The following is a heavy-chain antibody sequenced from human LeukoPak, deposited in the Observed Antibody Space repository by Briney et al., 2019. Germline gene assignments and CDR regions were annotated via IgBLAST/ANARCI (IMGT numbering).Heavy chain of an antibody. Sequence: SEALSLTCIVSGGSLSSCSYYWRWIRHPAGKGREWIGRIYTSETTNYTPSLKSRVTISVDKSKNQFSLKPNSVTAADTAVYYCARDNFSGSYHFDYWGQGTLVTVSS. V-gene: IGHV4-61*02. CDR3: ARDNFSGSYHFDY. D-gene: IGHD1-26*01. CDR2: IYTSETT. J-gene: IGHJ4*02. CDR1: GGSLSSCSYY.